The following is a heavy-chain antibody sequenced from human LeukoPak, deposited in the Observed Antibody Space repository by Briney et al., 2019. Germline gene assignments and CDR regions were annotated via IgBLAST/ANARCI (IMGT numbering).Heavy chain of an antibody. D-gene: IGHD1-1*01. J-gene: IGHJ3*02. CDR1: GGSISSYY. CDR2: IYYSGST. CDR3: ARLYNEAFDI. Sequence: KSSETLSLTCTVSGGSISSYYWSWIRQPPGKGLEWTGYIYYSGSTNYNPSLKSRVTISVDASKNQFSLKLSSVTAADTAVYYCARLYNEAFDIWGQGTMVTVSS. V-gene: IGHV4-59*08.